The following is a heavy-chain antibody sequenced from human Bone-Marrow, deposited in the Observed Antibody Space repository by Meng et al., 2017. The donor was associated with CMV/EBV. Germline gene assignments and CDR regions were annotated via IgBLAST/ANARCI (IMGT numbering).Heavy chain of an antibody. CDR3: AKEFWSGYYGSHFDY. Sequence: GESLKISCAASGFTFSSYGMHWVRQAPGKGLEWVAFIRYDGSNKYYADSVKGRFTISRDNSKKTLYLQKNSLRAEDTAVYYCAKEFWSGYYGSHFDYWGQGTLVTFSS. CDR2: IRYDGSNK. V-gene: IGHV3-30*02. J-gene: IGHJ4*02. D-gene: IGHD3-3*01. CDR1: GFTFSSYG.